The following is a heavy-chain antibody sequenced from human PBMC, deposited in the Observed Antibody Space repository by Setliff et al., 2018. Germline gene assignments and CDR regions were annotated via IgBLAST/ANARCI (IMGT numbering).Heavy chain of an antibody. Sequence: SETLSLTCTVSGGGSINNYYWSWVRQSPGKGLEWIGFVHFGGDTNYNPSLKSRVTISVDTSKNQFSLKLSSVTAADTAIYYCARSPSSGAYWNPRPFYSDYWARGTLVTVSS. CDR2: VHFGGDT. D-gene: IGHD1-26*01. CDR1: GGGSINNYY. J-gene: IGHJ4*02. CDR3: ARSPSSGAYWNPRPFYSDY. V-gene: IGHV4-59*01.